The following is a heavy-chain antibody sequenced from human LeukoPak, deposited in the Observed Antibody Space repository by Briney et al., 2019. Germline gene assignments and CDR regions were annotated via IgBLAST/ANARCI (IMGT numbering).Heavy chain of an antibody. D-gene: IGHD3-10*01. CDR1: GGPHSSSNYH. CDR3: VYYYGSGSVEY. V-gene: IGHV4-39*01. Sequence: SETLSLTCTVSGGPHSSSNYHWGWIRQPPAKGVEWIGRYYYSGILNYNPSRQSHVTIAVDTSQNQFSPKLRALSAPGRAVYYCVYYYGSGSVEYWGQGTLVTVSS. J-gene: IGHJ4*02. CDR2: YYYSGIL.